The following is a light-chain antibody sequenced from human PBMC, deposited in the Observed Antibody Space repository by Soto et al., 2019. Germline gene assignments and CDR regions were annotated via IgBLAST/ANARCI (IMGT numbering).Light chain of an antibody. CDR3: CSYAGGNTSLL. CDR1: SSDVGGYNY. CDR2: DVS. V-gene: IGLV2-11*01. J-gene: IGLJ2*01. Sequence: QSALTQPRSVSGSPGQSVTISCTGTSSDVGGYNYVSWYQQHPGTVPKLMIYDVSNRPSGVPDRFSCSKSGNTASLTISALHAEDEADYYCCSYAGGNTSLLFGGGTQLTVL.